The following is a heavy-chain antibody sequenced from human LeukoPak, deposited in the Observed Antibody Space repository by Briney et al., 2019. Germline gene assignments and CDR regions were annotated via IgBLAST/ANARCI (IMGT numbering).Heavy chain of an antibody. V-gene: IGHV3-23*01. Sequence: GGSLRLSCAASGFTFSSYAMTWVRQAPGKGLEWVSSISGSGGGTYYADSVKGRFTISKSNSKNTVYLQMNSLRAEDTAVYYCAKVLRGLAYYGDYSDWGQGTLVTVSS. D-gene: IGHD4-17*01. J-gene: IGHJ4*02. CDR1: GFTFSSYA. CDR2: ISGSGGGT. CDR3: AKVLRGLAYYGDYSD.